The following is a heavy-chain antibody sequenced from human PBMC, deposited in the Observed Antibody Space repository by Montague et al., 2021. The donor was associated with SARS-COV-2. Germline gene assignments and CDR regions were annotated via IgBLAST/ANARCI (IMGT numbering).Heavy chain of an antibody. Sequence: SLRLSCAASGFIFSRYEMNWVRQAPGKGLEWVSYISNSGDTKYYADSVXGRFTISRDDAKNSLYLQMSSLRAEDTAVYYCARAGEDYYYDSSGFLYWGQGILVTVSS. J-gene: IGHJ4*02. CDR1: GFIFSRYE. V-gene: IGHV3-48*03. CDR3: ARAGEDYYYDSSGFLY. CDR2: ISNSGDTK. D-gene: IGHD3-22*01.